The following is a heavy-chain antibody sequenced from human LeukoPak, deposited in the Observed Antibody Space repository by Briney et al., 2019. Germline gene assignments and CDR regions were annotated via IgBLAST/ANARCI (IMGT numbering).Heavy chain of an antibody. CDR2: IKQDGSEK. CDR3: AKDEDAQALYYYDSSGAGAFDI. V-gene: IGHV3-7*01. Sequence: QPGGSLRLSCAASGFTFSSYWMSWVRQAPGKGLEWVANIKQDGSEKYYVDSVKGRFTISRDNAKNSLYLQMISLRAEDTAVYYCAKDEDAQALYYYDSSGAGAFDIWGQGTMVTVSS. D-gene: IGHD3-22*01. CDR1: GFTFSSYW. J-gene: IGHJ3*02.